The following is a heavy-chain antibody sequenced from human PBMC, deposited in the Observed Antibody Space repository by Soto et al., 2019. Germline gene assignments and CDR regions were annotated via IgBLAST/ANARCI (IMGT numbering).Heavy chain of an antibody. Sequence: PGGSLRLSCAASGFTFSSYSMNWVRQAPGKGLEWVSYISSSSSTIYYADSVKGRFTISRDNAKNSLYLQMNSLRAEDTAVYYCARRGGLNWFDPWGQGTLVTVSS. V-gene: IGHV3-48*01. CDR2: ISSSSSTI. J-gene: IGHJ5*02. D-gene: IGHD3-16*01. CDR3: ARRGGLNWFDP. CDR1: GFTFSSYS.